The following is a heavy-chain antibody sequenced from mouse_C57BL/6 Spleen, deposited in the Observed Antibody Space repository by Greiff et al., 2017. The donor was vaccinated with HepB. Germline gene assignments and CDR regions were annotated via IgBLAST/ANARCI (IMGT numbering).Heavy chain of an antibody. CDR3: ARSDDYDLYAMDY. V-gene: IGHV1-47*01. CDR2: FHPYNDDT. CDR1: GYTFTTYP. Sequence: VQLQQSGAELVKPGASVKMSCTASGYTFTTYPIEWMKQNHGKSLEWIGNFHPYNDDTKYNEKFKGKATLTVEKSSSTVYLELSRLTSDDSAVYYCARSDDYDLYAMDYWGQETSVTVSS. D-gene: IGHD2-4*01. J-gene: IGHJ4*01.